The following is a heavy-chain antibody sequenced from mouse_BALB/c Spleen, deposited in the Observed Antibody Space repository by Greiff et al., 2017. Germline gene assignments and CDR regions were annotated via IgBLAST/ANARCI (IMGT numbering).Heavy chain of an antibody. CDR3: AREGTTVVAPFDY. V-gene: IGHV1S34*01. J-gene: IGHJ2*01. Sequence: LVKTGASVKISCKASGYSFTGYYMHWVKQSHGKSLEWIGYISCYNGATSYNQKFKGKATFTVDTSSSTAYMQFNSLTSEDSAVYYCAREGTTVVAPFDYWGQGTTLTVSS. D-gene: IGHD1-1*01. CDR1: GYSFTGYY. CDR2: ISCYNGAT.